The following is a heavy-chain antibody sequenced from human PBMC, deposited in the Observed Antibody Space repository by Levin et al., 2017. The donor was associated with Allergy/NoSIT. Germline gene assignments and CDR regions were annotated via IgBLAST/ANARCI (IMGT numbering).Heavy chain of an antibody. V-gene: IGHV1-46*01. D-gene: IGHD6-6*01. CDR2: INPSGGST. CDR3: ARTKYSSSSDWFDL. J-gene: IGHJ5*02. Sequence: GGSLRLSCKASGYTFTNYHLHWVRQAPGRGLEWMAAINPSGGSTSYAQKFQGRVTMTSDTSTSTVYMALSSLRSEDTAVYYCARTKYSSSSDWFDLWGQGTLVTVSS. CDR1: GYTFTNYH.